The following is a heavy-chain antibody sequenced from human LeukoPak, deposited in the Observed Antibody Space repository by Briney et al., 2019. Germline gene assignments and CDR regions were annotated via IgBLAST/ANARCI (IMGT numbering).Heavy chain of an antibody. Sequence: SETLSLTCGVYGGSFSGCCLTWIRQPPGKGLEWIGYIYYSGSTNYNPSLKSRVTISVDTSKNQFSLKLSSVTAADTAVYYCAREITIFGVVDDAFDIWGQGTMVTVSS. J-gene: IGHJ3*02. CDR3: AREITIFGVVDDAFDI. CDR1: GGSFSGCC. D-gene: IGHD3-3*01. CDR2: IYYSGST. V-gene: IGHV4-59*01.